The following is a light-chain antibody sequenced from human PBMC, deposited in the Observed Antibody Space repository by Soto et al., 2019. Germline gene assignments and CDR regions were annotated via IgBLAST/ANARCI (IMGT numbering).Light chain of an antibody. CDR1: SSDVGSYDF. J-gene: IGLJ2*01. CDR2: EGS. V-gene: IGLV2-23*03. CDR3: CSYAGGSSFVI. Sequence: QSALTQPASVSGSPGQSITISCTGTSSDVGSYDFVSWYQQHPGKAPKLMVYEGSKRPSGVSNRFSGSKSGNTASLTISGLQAEDEADYYCCSYAGGSSFVIFGGGTQLTVL.